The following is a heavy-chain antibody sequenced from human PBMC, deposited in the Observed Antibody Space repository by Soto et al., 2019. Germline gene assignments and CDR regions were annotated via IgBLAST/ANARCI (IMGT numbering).Heavy chain of an antibody. J-gene: IGHJ4*02. V-gene: IGHV3-23*01. CDR2: TSESGGST. CDR1: GFTFSSNA. CDR3: AKALRGQWLTPDY. D-gene: IGHD6-19*01. Sequence: EVQLLESGGGLVQPGESLRLSCAASGFTFSSNAMTCVRQPPGKGLEWVSATSESGGSTYYADSVKGRFTISRDNSKNTLYLQMKSLRAEDTAVYYCAKALRGQWLTPDYWGQGTLVTVSS.